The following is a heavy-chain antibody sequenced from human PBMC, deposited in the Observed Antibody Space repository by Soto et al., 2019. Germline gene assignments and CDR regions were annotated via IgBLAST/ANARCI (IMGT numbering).Heavy chain of an antibody. D-gene: IGHD2-15*01. J-gene: IGHJ5*02. Sequence: PGGSLRLSCAASGFTFSSYSMNWVRQAPGKGLEWVSSISSSSSYIYYADSVKGRFTISRDNAKKSLYLQMNSLRAEDTAVYYCARVSHCSGGSCYSNWFDPWGQGTLVTVSS. V-gene: IGHV3-21*01. CDR3: ARVSHCSGGSCYSNWFDP. CDR2: ISSSSSYI. CDR1: GFTFSSYS.